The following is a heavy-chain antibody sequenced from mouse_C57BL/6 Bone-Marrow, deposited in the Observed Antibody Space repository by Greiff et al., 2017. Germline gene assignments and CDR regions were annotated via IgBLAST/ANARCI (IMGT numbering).Heavy chain of an antibody. Sequence: VQLQQSGAELVRPGTSVKMSCKASGYTFTNYWIGWAKQRPGHGLEWIGDIYPGGGYTNYNEKFKGKATLTADKSSSTANMQFSSLTSEDSAIYYCARIYYGKGYAMDYWGQGTSVTVSS. CDR2: IYPGGGYT. V-gene: IGHV1-63*01. CDR1: GYTFTNYW. J-gene: IGHJ4*01. CDR3: ARIYYGKGYAMDY. D-gene: IGHD2-1*01.